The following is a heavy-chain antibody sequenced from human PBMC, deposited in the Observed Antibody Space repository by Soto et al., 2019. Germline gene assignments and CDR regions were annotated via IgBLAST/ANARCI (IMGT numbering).Heavy chain of an antibody. CDR2: INTGNGNT. J-gene: IGHJ3*02. Sequence: ASVKGSCKASGYTFTSYAMHWVRQAPGQRLEWMGWINTGNGNTKYSQKFQGRVTITRDTSASTAYMELSSLRSEGTAVYYCARDRDDYGDYGAFDIWGQGTMVTVSS. V-gene: IGHV1-3*04. D-gene: IGHD4-17*01. CDR1: GYTFTSYA. CDR3: ARDRDDYGDYGAFDI.